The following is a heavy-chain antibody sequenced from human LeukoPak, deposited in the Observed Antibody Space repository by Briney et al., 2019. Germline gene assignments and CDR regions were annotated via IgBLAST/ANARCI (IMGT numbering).Heavy chain of an antibody. CDR3: ARDLRYYYDSSGYY. V-gene: IGHV3-7*01. Sequence: GGSLRLSCAASGFTFSSYCMSWVRQAPGKGLEWVANIKQDGSEKYYVDSVKGRFTISRDNAKNSLYLQMNSLRAEDTAVYYCARDLRYYYDSSGYYWGQGTLVTVSS. J-gene: IGHJ4*02. D-gene: IGHD3-22*01. CDR1: GFTFSSYC. CDR2: IKQDGSEK.